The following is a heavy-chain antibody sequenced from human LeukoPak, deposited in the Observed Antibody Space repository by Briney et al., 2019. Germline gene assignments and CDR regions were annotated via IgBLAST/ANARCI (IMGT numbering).Heavy chain of an antibody. J-gene: IGHJ5*02. Sequence: SETLSLTCTVSGGFISNYYWTWIRQPAGKGLEWIGRISTSGSTNYNPSLKSRVSISVDKSMSQFSLKLSSVTAADTAVYYCARGYTTSYLYTFDPWGQGTLVTVSS. CDR3: ARGYTTSYLYTFDP. V-gene: IGHV4-4*07. CDR2: ISTSGST. CDR1: GGFISNYY. D-gene: IGHD3-16*02.